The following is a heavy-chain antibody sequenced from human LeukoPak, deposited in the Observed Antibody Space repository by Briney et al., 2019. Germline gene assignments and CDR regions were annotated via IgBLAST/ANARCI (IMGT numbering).Heavy chain of an antibody. CDR1: RLIFSIYW. CDR3: ARSNQADDY. D-gene: IGHD1-14*01. V-gene: IGHV3-74*01. Sequence: PGRCLSLSCAVSRLIFSIYWMQWVSHLPRKGLVWVARIHPRGNRIIYADSVKGRFTISRDNAKSTLHLQMDSLRAEDTGVYYCARSNQADDYWGQGTLVTVSS. CDR2: IHPRGNRI. J-gene: IGHJ4*02.